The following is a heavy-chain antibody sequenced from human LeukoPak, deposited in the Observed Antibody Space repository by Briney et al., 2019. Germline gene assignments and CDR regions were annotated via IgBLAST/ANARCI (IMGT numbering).Heavy chain of an antibody. D-gene: IGHD3-22*01. CDR2: IYSGGST. CDR3: ARDSSSGYYFDY. Sequence: GGSLRLSCAASGFTVSSNYMSWVRQAPGKGLEWVSVIYSGGSTYYADSVKGRFTISRDNSKNTLYLQMNSLRAEDTAVYYCARDSSSGYYFDYWGQGTLVTVSS. V-gene: IGHV3-66*01. J-gene: IGHJ4*02. CDR1: GFTVSSNY.